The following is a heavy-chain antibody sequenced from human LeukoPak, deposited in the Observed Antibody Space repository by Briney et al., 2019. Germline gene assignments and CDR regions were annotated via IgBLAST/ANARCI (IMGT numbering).Heavy chain of an antibody. V-gene: IGHV4-38-2*01. CDR2: IYHSGST. D-gene: IGHD3-22*01. CDR3: ARGGIYYYDSSGYD. CDR1: GYSINSGHY. J-gene: IGHJ4*02. Sequence: SETLSLTCAVSGYSINSGHYWGWLRQPPGKGREWIGCIYHSGSTYYSPSLKSRVTISVDTSKNQFSLKLTSVTAADTAVYYCARGGIYYYDSSGYDWGQGSLVTVSS.